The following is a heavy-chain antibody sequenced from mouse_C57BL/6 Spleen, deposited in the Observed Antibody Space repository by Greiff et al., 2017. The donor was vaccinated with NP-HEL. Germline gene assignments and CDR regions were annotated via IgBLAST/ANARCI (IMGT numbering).Heavy chain of an antibody. V-gene: IGHV1-82*01. CDR1: GYAFSSSW. Sequence: QVQLKESGPELVKPGASVKISCKASGYAFSSSWMNWVKQRPGKGLEWIGRIYPGDGDTNYNGKFKGKATLTADKSSSTAYMQLSSLTSEDSAVYFCAREGDDYFAYWGQGTLVTVSA. CDR3: AREGDDYFAY. D-gene: IGHD2-4*01. J-gene: IGHJ3*01. CDR2: IYPGDGDT.